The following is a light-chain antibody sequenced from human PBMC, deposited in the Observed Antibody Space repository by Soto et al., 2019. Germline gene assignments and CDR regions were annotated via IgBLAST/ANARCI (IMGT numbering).Light chain of an antibody. V-gene: IGKV1-27*01. CDR3: QKYSSAPFT. CDR2: TAS. Sequence: DIQMTQSPSSLSASVRDRVTITCRASQAISNSLAWYQQRPGEVPKLLIYTASTLQSGVPSRFSGSGSGTDFTLTISSLQPGDVTTYYCQKYSSAPFTFGPGTKVDV. J-gene: IGKJ3*01. CDR1: QAISNS.